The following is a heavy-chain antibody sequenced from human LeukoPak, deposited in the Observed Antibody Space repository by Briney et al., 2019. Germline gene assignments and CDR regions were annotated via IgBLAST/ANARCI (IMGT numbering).Heavy chain of an antibody. CDR2: INPNSGGT. D-gene: IGHD3-22*01. Sequence: ASVKVSCKASGYTFNGYYMHWVRQAPGHGLEWMGRINPNSGGTNYAQKFQGRVTMTRDTSISTAYMELSRLRSDDTAVYYCARVGITMIASDYWGQGTLVTVSS. J-gene: IGHJ4*02. CDR3: ARVGITMIASDY. V-gene: IGHV1-2*06. CDR1: GYTFNGYY.